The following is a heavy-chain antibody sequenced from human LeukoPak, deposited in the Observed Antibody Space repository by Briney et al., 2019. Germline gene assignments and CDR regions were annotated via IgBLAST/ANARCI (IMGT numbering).Heavy chain of an antibody. Sequence: PGRSLRLSCAASGFTFDDYAMHWVRQAPGKGLEWVSGINWNSDTIRYADSVKGRFTISRDNAKSSLYLQMNSLRTDDMALYYCVKSPRGAVWCYFDYWGQGTLVTVSS. CDR1: GFTFDDYA. V-gene: IGHV3-9*03. CDR2: INWNSDTI. D-gene: IGHD3-10*01. CDR3: VKSPRGAVWCYFDY. J-gene: IGHJ4*02.